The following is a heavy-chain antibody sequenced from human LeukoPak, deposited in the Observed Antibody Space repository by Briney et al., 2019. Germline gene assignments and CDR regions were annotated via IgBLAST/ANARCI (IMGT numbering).Heavy chain of an antibody. D-gene: IGHD2-15*01. CDR1: GFTFNDHW. V-gene: IGHV3-74*01. CDR2: IRNDGGET. J-gene: IGHJ4*02. Sequence: GGSLRLSCVASGFTFNDHWMHWVRQAPGKGLVWVSRIRNDGGETNYADSVKGRFTISRDNSKNTLYLQMNSLRAEDTAVYYCAKDVGSGGSCYRGCYFDYWGQGTLVTVSS. CDR3: AKDVGSGGSCYRGCYFDY.